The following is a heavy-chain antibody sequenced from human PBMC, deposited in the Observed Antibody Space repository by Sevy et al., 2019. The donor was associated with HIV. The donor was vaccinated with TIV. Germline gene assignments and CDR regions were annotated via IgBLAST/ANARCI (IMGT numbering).Heavy chain of an antibody. CDR1: GGSVSSSGYY. J-gene: IGHJ4*02. CDR2: VYYSGSA. CDR3: ARQGGIVDRAFDF. D-gene: IGHD2-21*01. V-gene: IGHV4-39*01. Sequence: SETLSPTCAVSGGSVSSSGYYWGWIRQPPGKGLEWIGNVYYSGSADYDPSLKSRATISVDTSKIQFSLKVKSVTAADTAVYYCARQGGIVDRAFDFWGQGTLVTVSS.